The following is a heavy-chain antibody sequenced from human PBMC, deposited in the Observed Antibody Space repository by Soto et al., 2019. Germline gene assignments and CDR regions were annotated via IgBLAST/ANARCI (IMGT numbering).Heavy chain of an antibody. CDR3: AKEVWSGPMDV. CDR1: GFTFSSYA. V-gene: IGHV3-23*01. Sequence: SGFTFSSYAMSWVRQAPGKGLEWVSTISGSNKNYADSVKGRFTISRDNSKNTQYLQMNSLRAEDTAVYYCAKEVWSGPMDVWGQGTTVTVSS. CDR2: ISGSNK. J-gene: IGHJ6*02. D-gene: IGHD3-3*01.